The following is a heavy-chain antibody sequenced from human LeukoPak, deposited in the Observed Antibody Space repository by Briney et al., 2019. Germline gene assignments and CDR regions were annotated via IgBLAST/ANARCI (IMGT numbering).Heavy chain of an antibody. J-gene: IGHJ6*03. D-gene: IGHD2-15*01. CDR2: ISSSGGTT. V-gene: IGHV3-48*04. CDR3: ARDPGGRRFIASTYYDYYYMDV. CDR1: GFSFSSHN. Sequence: GGSLRLSCAASGFSFSSHNMNWVRQAPGKGLEWVSYISSSGGTTYYADSVKGRFTISRDNAKNSLYLQMNSLRAEDTAVYYCARDPGGRRFIASTYYDYYYMDVWGKGTTVTVSS.